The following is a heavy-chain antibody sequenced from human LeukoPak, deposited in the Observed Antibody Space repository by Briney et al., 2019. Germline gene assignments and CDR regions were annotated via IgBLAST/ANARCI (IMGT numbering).Heavy chain of an antibody. J-gene: IGHJ4*02. D-gene: IGHD1-1*01. CDR3: ASKRRPYYFDY. V-gene: IGHV4-59*01. CDR2: IYYSGST. CDR1: GGSISSYY. Sequence: SETLSLTCTVSGGSISSYYWSWIRQPPGKGLEWIGYIYYSGSTNYNPSLKSRVTISVDTSKNQFSLKLSSVTAADTAVYYCASKRRPYYFDYWGQGTLVTVSS.